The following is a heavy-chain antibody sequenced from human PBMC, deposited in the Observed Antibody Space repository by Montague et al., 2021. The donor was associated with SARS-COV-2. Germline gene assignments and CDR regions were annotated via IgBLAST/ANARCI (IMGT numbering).Heavy chain of an antibody. CDR3: ARGVPGY. J-gene: IGHJ4*02. V-gene: IGHV4-34*01. CDR1: DGSFSDYW. CDR2: INHRGNT. Sequence: SETLSLTCAVYDGSFSDYWWSWVRQPPGKGLEWIGNINHRGNTNYNPSIKSRVTISVDTSKHQFSLKLNSVTAADTAIYYCARGVPGYWGQGTLVTVSS. D-gene: IGHD3-10*02.